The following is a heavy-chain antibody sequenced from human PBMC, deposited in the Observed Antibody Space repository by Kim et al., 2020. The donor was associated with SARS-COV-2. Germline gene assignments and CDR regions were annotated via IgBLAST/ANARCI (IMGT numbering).Heavy chain of an antibody. J-gene: IGHJ5*02. CDR3: ASVFTSGFDP. CDR2: NT. Sequence: NTKYSQKCQGRVTIPRDTSASTAYMELSSLRSEDTAVYYCASVFTSGFDPWGQGTLVTVSS. V-gene: IGHV1-3*01.